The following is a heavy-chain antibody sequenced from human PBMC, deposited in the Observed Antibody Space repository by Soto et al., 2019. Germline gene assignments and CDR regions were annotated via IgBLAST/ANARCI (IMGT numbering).Heavy chain of an antibody. Sequence: QAQLVESGGGVVQPGRSLRLSCAASGFTFFSRYGRHWFRQAPGKGLEWVAVIWYDGSNEYYADSVKGRFTISRDNSKNTRYLQMNSLRADDTAVYYCARDQEQQHHREGMDFWGQGTTVTVSS. CDR2: IWYDGSNE. D-gene: IGHD6-13*01. CDR1: GFTFFSRYG. V-gene: IGHV3-33*01. J-gene: IGHJ6*01. CDR3: ARDQEQQHHREGMDF.